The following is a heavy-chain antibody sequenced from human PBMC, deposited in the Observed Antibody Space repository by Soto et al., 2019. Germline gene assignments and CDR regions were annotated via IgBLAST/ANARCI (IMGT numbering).Heavy chain of an antibody. D-gene: IGHD3-9*01. CDR1: GFPFSKYW. J-gene: IGHJ4*02. CDR2: IKDDGGQQ. CDR3: ARDVGLDSDDFFAY. V-gene: IGHV3-7*03. Sequence: GGSLRLSCAASGFPFSKYWMIWVRQAPGKGLEWVANIKDDGGQQYYVDSVKGRFTISRDNAENSLYLHMSSLRVEDTAMYFCARDVGLDSDDFFAYWGQGTQVTVSS.